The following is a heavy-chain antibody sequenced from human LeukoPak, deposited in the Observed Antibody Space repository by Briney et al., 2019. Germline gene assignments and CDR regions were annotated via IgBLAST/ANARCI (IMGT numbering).Heavy chain of an antibody. J-gene: IGHJ3*02. CDR3: ARQVAGNWDAFDI. D-gene: IGHD6-19*01. Sequence: ASVKVSCKASGYTFTSYYMHWVRQALGQGLEWMGIINPSGGSTSYAQKFQGRVTMTRDTSTSTVYMELSSLRSEDTAVYYCARQVAGNWDAFDIWGQGTMVTVSS. V-gene: IGHV1-46*01. CDR2: INPSGGST. CDR1: GYTFTSYY.